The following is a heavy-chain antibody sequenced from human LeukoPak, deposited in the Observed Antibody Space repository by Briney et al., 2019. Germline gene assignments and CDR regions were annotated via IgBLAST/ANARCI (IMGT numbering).Heavy chain of an antibody. Sequence: PGGYLRLSCAASGFTFSDYYMSWIRQAPGKGLEWVSYISSSGSTIYYADSVKGRFTISRDNAKNSLYLQMNSLRAEDTAVYYCARVNRVVGATKAYYFDYWGQGTLVTVSS. CDR3: ARVNRVVGATKAYYFDY. J-gene: IGHJ4*02. D-gene: IGHD1-26*01. CDR2: ISSSGSTI. V-gene: IGHV3-11*04. CDR1: GFTFSDYY.